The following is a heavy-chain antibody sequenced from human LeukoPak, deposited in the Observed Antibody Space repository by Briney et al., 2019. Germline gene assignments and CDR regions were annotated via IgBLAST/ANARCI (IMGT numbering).Heavy chain of an antibody. J-gene: IGHJ4*02. CDR1: GYTLTELS. Sequence: ASVKVSCKVSGYTLTELSMHWVRQAPGKGLEWMGGFDPEDGETIYAQKFQGRVTMTEDTSTDTAYMELSSLRSEDTAVYYCATARSVGYYDFWSGYFSPWYFDYWGQGTLVTVSS. D-gene: IGHD3-3*01. V-gene: IGHV1-24*01. CDR2: FDPEDGET. CDR3: ATARSVGYYDFWSGYFSPWYFDY.